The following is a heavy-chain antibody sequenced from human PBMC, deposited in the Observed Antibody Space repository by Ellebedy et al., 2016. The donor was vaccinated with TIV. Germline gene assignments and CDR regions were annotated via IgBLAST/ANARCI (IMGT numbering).Heavy chain of an antibody. Sequence: GESLKISCVGSGFTFSTYAMAWVRQTPGKGLEWVSGTYGGGGTKYYADSVKGRFTISRDNSKNTLYLQMNSLRAEETAIYYCAKDQIGGDGRWVFDIWGQGTMVTVSS. CDR3: AKDQIGGDGRWVFDI. D-gene: IGHD3-16*01. CDR2: TYGGGGTK. V-gene: IGHV3-23*01. J-gene: IGHJ3*02. CDR1: GFTFSTYA.